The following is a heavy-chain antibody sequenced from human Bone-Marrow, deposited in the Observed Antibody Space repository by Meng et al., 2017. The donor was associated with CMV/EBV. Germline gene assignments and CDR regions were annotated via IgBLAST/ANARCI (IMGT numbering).Heavy chain of an antibody. Sequence: GESLKISCAASGFTFSSYSMNWVRQAPGKGLEWVSSISSSSSYIYYADSVKGRFTISRDNAKNSLYLQMNSLRAEDTAVYYCARDRESYWAYWGQGTLVTVSS. D-gene: IGHD1-26*01. J-gene: IGHJ4*02. CDR2: ISSSSSYI. CDR3: ARDRESYWAY. V-gene: IGHV3-21*01. CDR1: GFTFSSYS.